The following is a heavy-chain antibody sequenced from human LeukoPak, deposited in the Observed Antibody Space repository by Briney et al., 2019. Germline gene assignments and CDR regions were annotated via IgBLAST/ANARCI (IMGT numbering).Heavy chain of an antibody. V-gene: IGHV4-59*01. CDR1: GGSISSYY. Sequence: SETLSLTYTVSGGSISSYYWSWLRQPPGKGLEWIGYIYYSGSTNYNPSLKSRVTISVDTSKNQFSLKLSSVTAADTAVYYCARVTRFWSGYLGIDAFDIWGQGTMVTVSS. CDR3: ARVTRFWSGYLGIDAFDI. CDR2: IYYSGST. J-gene: IGHJ3*02. D-gene: IGHD3-3*01.